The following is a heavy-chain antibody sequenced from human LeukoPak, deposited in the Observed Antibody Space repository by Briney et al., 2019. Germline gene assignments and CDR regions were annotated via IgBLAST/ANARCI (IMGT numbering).Heavy chain of an antibody. D-gene: IGHD3-22*01. CDR2: IYYSGST. V-gene: IGHV4-31*03. Sequence: SETLSLTCTVSGGSISSGGYYWSWIRQHPGKGLEWIGYIYYSGSTYYNPSLKSRVTISVDTSKNQFSLKLSSVTAADTAVYYCARGGYYDSSGRFDYWGQGTLVTVSS. CDR1: GGSISSGGYY. J-gene: IGHJ4*02. CDR3: ARGGYYDSSGRFDY.